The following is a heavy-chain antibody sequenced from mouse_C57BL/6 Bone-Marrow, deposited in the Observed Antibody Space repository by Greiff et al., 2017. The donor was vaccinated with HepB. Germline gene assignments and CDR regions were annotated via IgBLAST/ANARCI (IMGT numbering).Heavy chain of an antibody. CDR3: ARKRIYYGNFYWYFDV. Sequence: QVQLKQPGAELVRPGTSVKLSCKASGYTFTSYWMHWVKQRPGQGLEWIGVIDPSDSYTNYNQKFKGKATLTVDTSSSTAYMKLSSLTSEDSAVYYCARKRIYYGNFYWYFDVWGTGTTVTVSS. D-gene: IGHD2-1*01. CDR1: GYTFTSYW. CDR2: IDPSDSYT. V-gene: IGHV1-59*01. J-gene: IGHJ1*03.